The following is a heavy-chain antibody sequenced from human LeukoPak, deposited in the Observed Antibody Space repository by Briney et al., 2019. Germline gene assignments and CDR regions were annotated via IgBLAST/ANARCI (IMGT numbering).Heavy chain of an antibody. CDR2: ISSSSSTI. CDR1: GFTFSSYS. CDR3: ARAQRYSGSYSDY. Sequence: GGSLRLSCAASGFTFSSYSMNWVRQAPGKGLEWVSYISSSSSTIYYADSVKGRFTISRDNAKNSPYLQMNSLRAEDTAVYYCARAQRYSGSYSDYWGQGTLVTVSS. D-gene: IGHD1-26*01. V-gene: IGHV3-48*04. J-gene: IGHJ4*02.